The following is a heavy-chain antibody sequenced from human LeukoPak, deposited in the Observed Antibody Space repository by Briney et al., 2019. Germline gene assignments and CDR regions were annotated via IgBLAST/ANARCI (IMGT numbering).Heavy chain of an antibody. V-gene: IGHV3-7*01. D-gene: IGHD6-19*01. CDR2: IKQDGSEK. CDR3: AGGTGWLADS. CDR1: GITFSNHW. Sequence: SGGSLRLSCVASGITFSNHWMQWVRQAPGEGLEWVANIKQDGSEKFYLESVKGRFTISRDNAKNSLYLQMNSLRVEDTALYYCAGGTGWLADSWGQGSLVTVSS. J-gene: IGHJ4*02.